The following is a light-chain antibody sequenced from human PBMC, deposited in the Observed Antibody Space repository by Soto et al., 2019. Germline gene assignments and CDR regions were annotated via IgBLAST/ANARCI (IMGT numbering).Light chain of an antibody. Sequence: EIVXXXAPGTLSLSPGERATLSCRASQSVSSSYLAWYQQKPGQAPTLLIYDASNRATGIPARFSGSGSGTDFTLTISRLEPEDFAVYYCQQRSNWPPITFGQGTRLDI. CDR2: DAS. V-gene: IGKV3D-20*02. CDR3: QQRSNWPPIT. J-gene: IGKJ5*01. CDR1: QSVSSSY.